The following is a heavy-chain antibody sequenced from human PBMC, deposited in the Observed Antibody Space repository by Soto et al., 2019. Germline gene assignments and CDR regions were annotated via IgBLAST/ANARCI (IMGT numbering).Heavy chain of an antibody. D-gene: IGHD1-26*01. CDR2: IIPIFGTA. CDR1: GGTFSSYS. Sequence: QVQLVQSGAEVKKPGSSVKVSCKASGGTFSSYSINWVRQAPGQGLEWMGEIIPIFGTANYAQKFQGRVTITADESTSTAYMELSRLRSEDTAVYYCARDGGMHSGGIDYWGQGTLVTVSS. V-gene: IGHV1-69*01. CDR3: ARDGGMHSGGIDY. J-gene: IGHJ4*02.